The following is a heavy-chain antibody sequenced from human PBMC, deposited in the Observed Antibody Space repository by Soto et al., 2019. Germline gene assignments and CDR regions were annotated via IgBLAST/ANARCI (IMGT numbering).Heavy chain of an antibody. CDR1: GYSYTSYG. Sequence: ASVKVTCEASGYSYTSYGMSWVRQAPGQGLEWMGWISAYNGNTNYAQKLQGRVTMTTDTSTSTAYMELRSLRSDDTAVYYCARSSILNWFDPWGQGTLVTVSS. J-gene: IGHJ5*02. V-gene: IGHV1-18*01. CDR3: ARSSILNWFDP. CDR2: ISAYNGNT. D-gene: IGHD4-4*01.